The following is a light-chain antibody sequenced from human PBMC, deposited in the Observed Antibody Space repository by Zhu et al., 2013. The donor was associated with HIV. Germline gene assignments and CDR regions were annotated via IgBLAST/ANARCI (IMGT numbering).Light chain of an antibody. CDR3: QQYYSYPLT. J-gene: IGKJ4*01. CDR1: QAISSY. Sequence: AIRMTQSPSSFSASTGDRVTITCRASQAISSYLAWYQQKPGKAPKLLIYTASTLQSGVPSRFSGSGSGTDFTLTISCLQSEDFATYYCQQYYSYPLTFGGGTKVEIK. CDR2: TAS. V-gene: IGKV1-8*01.